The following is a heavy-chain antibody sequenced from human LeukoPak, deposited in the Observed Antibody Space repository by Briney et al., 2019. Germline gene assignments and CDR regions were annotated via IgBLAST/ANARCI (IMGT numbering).Heavy chain of an antibody. V-gene: IGHV3-33*08. D-gene: IGHD2-8*01. CDR3: ARGRRMVYAMGGPDSGALNY. Sequence: GGSLRLSCAASGFSFNTYAMNSVRQAPGKGLEWVAVIWYDGSNKYYADSVKGRFTISRDNSKNTLYLQMNSLRAEDTAVYYCARGRRMVYAMGGPDSGALNYWGQGTLVTVSS. CDR2: IWYDGSNK. J-gene: IGHJ4*02. CDR1: GFSFNTYA.